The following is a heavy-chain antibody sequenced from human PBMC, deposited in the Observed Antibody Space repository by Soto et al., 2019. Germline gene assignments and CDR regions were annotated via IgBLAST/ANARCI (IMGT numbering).Heavy chain of an antibody. D-gene: IGHD2-8*01. V-gene: IGHV4-39*01. J-gene: IGHJ3*02. Sequence: QLQLQESGPGLVKPSETLSLTCTVSGGSISSSSYYWGWIRQPPGKGLEWIGSIYYSGSTYYNPSLKSRVTISVDTSKNQFSLKLSSVTAADTAVYYCATSTEGGIVLMVYAIYDAFDIWGQGTMVTVSS. CDR1: GGSISSSSYY. CDR2: IYYSGST. CDR3: ATSTEGGIVLMVYAIYDAFDI.